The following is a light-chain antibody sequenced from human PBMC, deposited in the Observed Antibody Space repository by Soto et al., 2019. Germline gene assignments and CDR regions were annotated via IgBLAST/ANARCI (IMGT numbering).Light chain of an antibody. CDR2: DVN. J-gene: IGLJ1*01. CDR1: SSDVGRYNY. V-gene: IGLV2-14*03. Sequence: QSALTQPASVSGSPGQSLTISCTGTSSDVGRYNYVSWYQQYPGKAPKLILYDVNNRPSGVSNRFSGSKSADTASLTISGLQAEDEADYLCASYTTSNTLPYVFGTGTKLTVL. CDR3: ASYTTSNTLPYV.